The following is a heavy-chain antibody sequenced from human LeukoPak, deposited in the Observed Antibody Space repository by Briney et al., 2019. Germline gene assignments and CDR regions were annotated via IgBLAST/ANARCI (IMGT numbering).Heavy chain of an antibody. J-gene: IGHJ6*02. V-gene: IGHV4-59*01. CDR2: IYYSGST. D-gene: IGHD4-17*01. CDR1: GGSTSGYY. Sequence: SETLSLTCTVSGGSTSGYYWSWIRQPPGMGLEWIGYIYYSGSTDNNPSLKSRVTISVDTSKNQFSLKLSSVSAADTAVYYCARSTGTVTMPYYYGMDVWGQGTTVTVSS. CDR3: ARSTGTVTMPYYYGMDV.